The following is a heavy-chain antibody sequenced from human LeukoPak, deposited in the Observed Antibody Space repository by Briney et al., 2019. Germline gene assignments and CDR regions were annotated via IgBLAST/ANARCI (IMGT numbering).Heavy chain of an antibody. CDR1: GFTFSTYS. V-gene: IGHV3-21*01. Sequence: GGSLRLSCAASGFTFSTYSMNWVRQAPGKGPEWVSSIGSSSSYIYYADSVKGRFTISRDNAKNSLYLQMNSLRIEDTAVYYCASSGSGYNDYWGQGTLVTVSS. CDR2: IGSSSSYI. J-gene: IGHJ4*02. D-gene: IGHD3-3*01. CDR3: ASSGSGYNDY.